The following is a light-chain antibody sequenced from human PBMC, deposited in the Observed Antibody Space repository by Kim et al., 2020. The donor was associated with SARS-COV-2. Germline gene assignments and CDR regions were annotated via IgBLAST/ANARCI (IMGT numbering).Light chain of an antibody. Sequence: SYELTQPPSVSVSPGQTARITCSGDALPKQYAYWYQQKPGQAPVLVIYKDSERPAGIPARFSGSSSGKTVTLTISGVQAEDEADYYCQSADSSGTYVVFGGGTQLTVL. V-gene: IGLV3-25*03. CDR2: KDS. CDR1: ALPKQY. CDR3: QSADSSGTYVV. J-gene: IGLJ2*01.